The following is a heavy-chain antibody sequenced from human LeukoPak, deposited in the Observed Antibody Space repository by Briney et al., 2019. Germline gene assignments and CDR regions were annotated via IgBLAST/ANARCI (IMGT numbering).Heavy chain of an antibody. CDR2: ISAYNGNT. D-gene: IGHD3-9*01. CDR3: ARVLEGILTGYRNFDY. CDR1: GYTFTSYG. Sequence: GASVKVSCKASGYTFTSYGISWVRQAPGQGLEWMGWISAYNGNTNYAQKLHGRVTMTTDTSTSTAYMELRSLRSDDTAVYYCARVLEGILTGYRNFDYWGQGTLVTVSS. V-gene: IGHV1-18*04. J-gene: IGHJ4*02.